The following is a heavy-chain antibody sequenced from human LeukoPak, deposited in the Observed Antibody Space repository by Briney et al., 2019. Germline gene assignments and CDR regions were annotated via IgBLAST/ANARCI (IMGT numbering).Heavy chain of an antibody. V-gene: IGHV4-34*01. CDR1: GGSFSGYY. Sequence: SETLSLTCAVYGGSFSGYYWSWIRQPPGKGLEWIGEINHSGSTNYNPSLKSRVTISVDTSKNQFSLKLSSVTAADAAVYYCARGRDGYNFLNRGEYYYFDYWGQGTLVTVSS. J-gene: IGHJ4*02. CDR2: INHSGST. CDR3: ARGRDGYNFLNRGEYYYFDY. D-gene: IGHD5-24*01.